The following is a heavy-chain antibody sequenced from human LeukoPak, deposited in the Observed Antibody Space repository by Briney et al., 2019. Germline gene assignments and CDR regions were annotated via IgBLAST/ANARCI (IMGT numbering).Heavy chain of an antibody. V-gene: IGHV1-46*02. D-gene: IGHD3-16*02. Sequence: ASVKVSCKASGGTFNSYAISWVRQAPGQGLEWIGIIKPGDSVTSYSQNFKGRVTMTRDMSTTTVYMEMTSLRSDDTAVYHCARDRKSEIGGAIAGHYMDVWGKGTTVTVSS. CDR3: ARDRKSEIGGAIAGHYMDV. J-gene: IGHJ6*03. CDR1: GGTFNSYA. CDR2: IKPGDSVT.